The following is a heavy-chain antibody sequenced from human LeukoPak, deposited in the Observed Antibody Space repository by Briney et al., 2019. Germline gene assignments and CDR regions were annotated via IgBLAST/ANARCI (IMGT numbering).Heavy chain of an antibody. J-gene: IGHJ3*02. CDR2: ISSSSSTI. CDR3: ARETASSGSI. Sequence: GGSLRLSCAASGFTFSSYAMHWVRQAPGKGLEWVSYISSSSSTIYYADSVKGRFTISRDNAKNSLYLQMNSLRAEDTAVYYCARETASSGSIWGQGTMVTVSS. D-gene: IGHD3-22*01. CDR1: GFTFSSYA. V-gene: IGHV3-48*01.